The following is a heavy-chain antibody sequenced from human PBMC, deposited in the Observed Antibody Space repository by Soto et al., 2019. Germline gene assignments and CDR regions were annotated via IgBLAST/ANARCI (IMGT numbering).Heavy chain of an antibody. J-gene: IGHJ1*01. D-gene: IGHD1-1*01. Sequence: GGSLRLSCAASGFTFSDHYMDWVRQAPGKGLEWVGRIRNKAKTYSTDHAASVKGRFTISRDDSKNSLYLQMNSLKIEDTAVYYCASHDPGSPVGYWGQGTLVTVSS. CDR2: IRNKAKTYST. CDR3: ASHDPGSPVGY. CDR1: GFTFSDHY. V-gene: IGHV3-72*01.